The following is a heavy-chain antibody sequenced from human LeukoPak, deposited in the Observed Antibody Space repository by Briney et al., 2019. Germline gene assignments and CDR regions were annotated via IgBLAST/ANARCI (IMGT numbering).Heavy chain of an antibody. CDR2: ISAYNGNT. D-gene: IGHD3-3*01. Sequence: ASVKVSCMTSGYTFTNYGITWVRQAPGQGLEWMGWISAYNGNTNYAQKLQGRVTMTTDTSTSTAYMDLRSLRSDDTAVYYCARVDAREPITIFVPTRGNWFDPWGQGTLVTVSS. J-gene: IGHJ5*02. CDR1: GYTFTNYG. CDR3: ARVDAREPITIFVPTRGNWFDP. V-gene: IGHV1-18*01.